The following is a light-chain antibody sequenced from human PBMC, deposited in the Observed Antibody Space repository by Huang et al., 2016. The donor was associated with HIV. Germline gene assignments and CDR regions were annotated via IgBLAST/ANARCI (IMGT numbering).Light chain of an antibody. V-gene: IGKV1D-13*01. CDR2: DAS. J-gene: IGKJ5*01. CDR3: QQFNNYLT. CDR1: QGISSA. Sequence: AIQLTQSPSSLSASVGDRVTITCRASQGISSALAWYQQKPGKAPKLLFYDASSLESGVPSRFSGSGSGTDFTLTISSLQPEDFATYYCQQFNNYLTFGQGTRLEIK.